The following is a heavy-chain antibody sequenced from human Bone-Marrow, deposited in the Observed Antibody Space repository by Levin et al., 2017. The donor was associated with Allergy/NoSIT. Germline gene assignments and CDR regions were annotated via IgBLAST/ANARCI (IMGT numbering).Heavy chain of an antibody. CDR1: GFTFSDYG. J-gene: IGHJ4*02. V-gene: IGHV3-30*18. Sequence: GGSLRLSCAASGFTFSDYGLHWVRQAPGKGLEWVAYISFDGFNTYYADSVKGRFTISRDYSGKTVSLQMDSVRPGDTAVYFCAKDGRVGMSGSPYLSFWGQGTLVSVSS. CDR2: ISFDGFNT. D-gene: IGHD1-26*01. CDR3: AKDGRVGMSGSPYLSF.